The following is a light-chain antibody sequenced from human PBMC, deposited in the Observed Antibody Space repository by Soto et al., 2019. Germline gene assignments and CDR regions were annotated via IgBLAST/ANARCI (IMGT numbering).Light chain of an antibody. CDR3: QQYKQWPVA. CDR1: HSVGSN. J-gene: IGKJ4*01. V-gene: IGKV3-15*01. Sequence: VMTQSPTTLSVSPGERATLSCRASHSVGSNLAWYQQNPGQAPRLLIYGASTRATGVPARFSGSGSATQFTLTISSLQSEDFGVYYCQQYKQWPVAFGGGTKVEIK. CDR2: GAS.